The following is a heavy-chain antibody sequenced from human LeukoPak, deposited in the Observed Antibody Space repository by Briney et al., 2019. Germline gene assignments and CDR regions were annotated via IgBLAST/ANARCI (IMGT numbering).Heavy chain of an antibody. Sequence: KPSETLSLTCTVSGGSISSGSYFWSWIRQSAGRGLEWIGRIDSSGNTNYNPSLKSRVTMSLDTSKNQFSLKLSSVTAADTAVYYCARAGDGSGSFSYWGQGTLVTVSS. D-gene: IGHD3-10*01. J-gene: IGHJ4*02. V-gene: IGHV4-61*02. CDR3: ARAGDGSGSFSY. CDR1: GGSISSGSYF. CDR2: IDSSGNT.